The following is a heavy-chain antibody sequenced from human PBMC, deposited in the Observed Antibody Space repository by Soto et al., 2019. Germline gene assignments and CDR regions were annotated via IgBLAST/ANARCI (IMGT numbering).Heavy chain of an antibody. Sequence: EVQLVESGGGLVKPGGSLRLSCAASGFTFSNAWMSWVRQAPGKGLEWVGRIKSKTDGGTTDYAAPVKGRFTISRDDSKNTLYLQMNSLKPEDTAVYYCTTKSYYYDSTGYYLPNYYYGMDVWGQGTTVTVSS. V-gene: IGHV3-15*01. CDR1: GFTFSNAW. CDR2: IKSKTDGGTT. J-gene: IGHJ6*02. D-gene: IGHD3-22*01. CDR3: TTKSYYYDSTGYYLPNYYYGMDV.